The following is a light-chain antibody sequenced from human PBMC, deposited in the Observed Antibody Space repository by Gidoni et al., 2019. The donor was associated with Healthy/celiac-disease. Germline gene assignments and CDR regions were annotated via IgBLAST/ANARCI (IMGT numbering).Light chain of an antibody. CDR2: GAS. V-gene: IGKV3-15*01. J-gene: IGKJ4*01. Sequence: EIVMTQSPATLSLSPGESATLSCRASQSVNSNLAWYQQKPGQAPRLLIDGASTRATGIPAGFSGSGSGTEFTLTISGLQSEDFAVYYCQQYNNWRALTFGGGTKVEIK. CDR3: QQYNNWRALT. CDR1: QSVNSN.